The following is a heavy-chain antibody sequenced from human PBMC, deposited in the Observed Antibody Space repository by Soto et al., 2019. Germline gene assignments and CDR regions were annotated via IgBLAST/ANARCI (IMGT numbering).Heavy chain of an antibody. J-gene: IGHJ4*02. D-gene: IGHD3-10*01. CDR1: GGTFSGFY. CDR3: ARGLYSYGSGSFLAFGY. Sequence: QVQLQQRGAGLLKPSETLSLTCAVDGGTFSGFYWTWIRQSPGKGLEWIGEINHSGSTNYNPSLANRVTTSVDTSKNQFSLTLSSVTAADTAVYYCARGLYSYGSGSFLAFGYWGQGTLVTVSS. V-gene: IGHV4-34*01. CDR2: INHSGST.